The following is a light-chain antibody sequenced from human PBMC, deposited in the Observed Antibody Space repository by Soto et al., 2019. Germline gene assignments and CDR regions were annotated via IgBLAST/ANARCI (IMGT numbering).Light chain of an antibody. J-gene: IGLJ2*01. CDR1: SSNIGNTY. V-gene: IGLV1-51*01. Sequence: QSVLTQPPSVSAAPGQKVTISCSSSSSNIGNTYVSWYQQLPGTAPKLLICDNDQRPSGIPDRFSGSKSGTSATLAITGLQAGDEADYYCGAWDTNLNAEVFGGGTKLTVL. CDR2: DND. CDR3: GAWDTNLNAEV.